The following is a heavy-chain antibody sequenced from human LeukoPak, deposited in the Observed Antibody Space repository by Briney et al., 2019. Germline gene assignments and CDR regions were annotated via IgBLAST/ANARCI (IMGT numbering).Heavy chain of an antibody. CDR2: ISGSGGST. CDR1: GFTFSSYA. D-gene: IGHD6-19*01. J-gene: IGHJ4*02. Sequence: PGGSLRLSCAASGFTFSSYAMSWVRQAPGKGLEWVSAISGSGGSTYYADSVKGRFTISRDNSKNTLYLQMNSLRAEDTAAYYCAKDSFPSRAVAGTFDYWGQGTLVTVSS. V-gene: IGHV3-23*01. CDR3: AKDSFPSRAVAGTFDY.